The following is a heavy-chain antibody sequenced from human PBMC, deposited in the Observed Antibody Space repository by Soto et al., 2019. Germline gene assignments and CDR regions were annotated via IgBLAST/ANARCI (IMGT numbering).Heavy chain of an antibody. V-gene: IGHV1-46*01. CDR2: INPSGGST. D-gene: IGHD3-10*01. J-gene: IGHJ3*02. Sequence: QVQLVQSGAEVKKPGASVKVSCKASGYTFTSYYMHWVRQAPGQGLEWMGIINPSGGSTSYAQKFQGRVTMTRETSTSTVYMELSSLRSEDTAVYYCARAMVRPDAFDIWGQGTMVTVSS. CDR1: GYTFTSYY. CDR3: ARAMVRPDAFDI.